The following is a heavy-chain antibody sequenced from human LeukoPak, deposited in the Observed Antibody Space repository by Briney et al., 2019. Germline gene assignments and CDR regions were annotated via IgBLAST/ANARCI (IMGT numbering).Heavy chain of an antibody. V-gene: IGHV3-66*01. CDR1: GFTVRSNY. CDR3: AREYRRKSTGTTAEDAFDI. D-gene: IGHD1-1*01. Sequence: GSPPVLCAASGFTVRSNYMRWVRQAPGKGLEWVSVIYSGGSTYYADSVKGRFTISRDNSKNTLYLQMNSLRAEDTAVYYCAREYRRKSTGTTAEDAFDIWGQGTMVTVSS. J-gene: IGHJ3*02. CDR2: IYSGGST.